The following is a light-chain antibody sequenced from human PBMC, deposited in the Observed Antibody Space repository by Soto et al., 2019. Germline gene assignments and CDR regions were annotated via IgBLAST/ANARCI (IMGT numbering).Light chain of an antibody. CDR1: QSVSSN. J-gene: IGKJ1*01. CDR2: GAS. V-gene: IGKV3-15*01. Sequence: EIVVTQSPATLSVSPGERATLSCRASQSVSSNLAWYQQKPGQAPRLLIYGASTRATGIPARFSGSGSGTEFTLTLSSLHSEDFAIYYFLQYNNWPQTFGQGTKVEI. CDR3: LQYNNWPQT.